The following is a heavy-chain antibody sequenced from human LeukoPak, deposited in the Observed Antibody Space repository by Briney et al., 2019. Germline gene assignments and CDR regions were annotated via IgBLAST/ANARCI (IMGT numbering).Heavy chain of an antibody. CDR2: ISYDGSNK. V-gene: IGHV3-30-3*01. CDR3: ARDGERVVAATSYLDY. Sequence: GGSLRLSCAASGFTFSSYAMHWVRQAPGKGLEWVAVISYDGSNKYYADSVKGRFTISRDNSKNTLYLQMNSLRAEDTAVYYCARDGERVVAATSYLDYWGQGTLVTVSS. D-gene: IGHD2-15*01. J-gene: IGHJ4*02. CDR1: GFTFSSYA.